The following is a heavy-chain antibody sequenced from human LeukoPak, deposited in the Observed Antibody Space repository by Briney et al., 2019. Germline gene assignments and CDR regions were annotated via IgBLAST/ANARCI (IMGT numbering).Heavy chain of an antibody. Sequence: PSQTLSLTCTVSGGSISSGSYYWSWIRQPPGKGLEWIGYIYYSGSTNYNPSLKSRVTISVDTSKNQFSLKLSSVTATDTAVYYCARHSGDRNDAFDIWGQGTMVTVSS. J-gene: IGHJ3*02. CDR2: IYYSGST. V-gene: IGHV4-61*01. D-gene: IGHD2-15*01. CDR3: ARHSGDRNDAFDI. CDR1: GGSISSGSYY.